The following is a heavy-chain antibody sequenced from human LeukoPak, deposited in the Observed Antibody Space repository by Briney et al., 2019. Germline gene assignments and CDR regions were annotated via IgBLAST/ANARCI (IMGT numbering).Heavy chain of an antibody. CDR2: ISAYNGNT. J-gene: IGHJ3*02. CDR3: ARPLVGATNHDAFDI. Sequence: GASVKVSCKASGYTFTSYGISWVRQAPGQGLEWMGWISAYNGNTNYAQKLQGRVTMTTDTSTSTAYMELRSLRSDDTAVYYCARPLVGATNHDAFDIWGQGTMVTVSS. D-gene: IGHD1-26*01. CDR1: GYTFTSYG. V-gene: IGHV1-18*01.